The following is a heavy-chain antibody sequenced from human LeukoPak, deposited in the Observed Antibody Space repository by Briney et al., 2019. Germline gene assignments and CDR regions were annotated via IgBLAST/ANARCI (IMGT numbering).Heavy chain of an antibody. CDR1: GYTFTDYY. D-gene: IGHD1-14*01. J-gene: IGHJ4*02. Sequence: ASVKVSCKASGYTFTDYYMHWVRQAPGQGLEWMGWVNPNSGGTYYAQKFEGRVTMTKYTSISTAYMELSRLRSDDTAVYYCARESTGPSHYFDYWGQGTLVTVSS. CDR2: VNPNSGGT. CDR3: ARESTGPSHYFDY. V-gene: IGHV1-2*02.